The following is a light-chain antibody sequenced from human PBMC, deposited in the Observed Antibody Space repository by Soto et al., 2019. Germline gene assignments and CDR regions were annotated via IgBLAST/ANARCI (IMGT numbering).Light chain of an antibody. Sequence: EIVLTQSPGTLSLSPGERVTLSCRASQSVSSGYLAWYQQKPGQAPRHLIYGASNRATGIPDKFSGRGSRTDFTLTISRLEPEDFAVYYCYQYDSSPLTFGQGTMVEIK. CDR3: YQYDSSPLT. CDR2: GAS. J-gene: IGKJ1*01. V-gene: IGKV3-20*01. CDR1: QSVSSGY.